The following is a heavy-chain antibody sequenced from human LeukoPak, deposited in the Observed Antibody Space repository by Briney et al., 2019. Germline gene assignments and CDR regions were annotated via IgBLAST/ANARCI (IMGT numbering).Heavy chain of an antibody. J-gene: IGHJ4*02. Sequence: GGSLRLSCAASGFTFDDYAMHWVRQGPGKSLEWVSLINENGDIAYYGDSVKGRFTISRDNAKNSLYLQMNSLRAEDTAVYYCARDRFPVLRFLEWSPFDYWGQGTLVTVSS. CDR1: GFTFDDYA. CDR2: INENGDIA. V-gene: IGHV3-43*02. CDR3: ARDRFPVLRFLEWSPFDY. D-gene: IGHD3-3*01.